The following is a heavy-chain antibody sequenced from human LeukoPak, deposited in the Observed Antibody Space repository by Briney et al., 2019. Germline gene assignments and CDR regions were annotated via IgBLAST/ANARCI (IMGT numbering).Heavy chain of an antibody. Sequence: ASVKVSCKASGYTFTGYYMHWVRQAPGQGLEWMGWINPNSGGTNYAQKFQGRVTMTRDTSISTAYMELSRLRSDDTAVYYCARAYGGNTYYYYYMDVWGKGTTVTVSS. J-gene: IGHJ6*03. V-gene: IGHV1-2*02. CDR3: ARAYGGNTYYYYYMDV. CDR1: GYTFTGYY. CDR2: INPNSGGT. D-gene: IGHD4-23*01.